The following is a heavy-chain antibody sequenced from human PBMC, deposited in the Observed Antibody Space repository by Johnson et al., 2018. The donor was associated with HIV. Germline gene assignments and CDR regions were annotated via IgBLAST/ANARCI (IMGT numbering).Heavy chain of an antibody. J-gene: IGHJ3*02. Sequence: EVQLVESGGGLVQPGGSLRLSCAASGFTFSSYAMHWVRQAPGKGLEWVSVIYSGSNTYYADSVKGRFTISRDNSKNTLFLQMNSLRAEDTAVYYCASEGALWSDAFDIWGQGTMVTVSS. D-gene: IGHD1-26*01. CDR2: IYSGSNT. CDR1: GFTFSSYA. V-gene: IGHV3-66*02. CDR3: ASEGALWSDAFDI.